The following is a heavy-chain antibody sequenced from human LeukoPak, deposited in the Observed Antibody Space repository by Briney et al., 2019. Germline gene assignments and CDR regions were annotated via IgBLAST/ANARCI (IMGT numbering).Heavy chain of an antibody. CDR3: ARRAGAYSHPYDS. J-gene: IGHJ4*02. CDR2: IYSGGST. Sequence: GGSLRLSCAASGLTVSSNSMSWVRQAPGKGLEGVSFIYSGGSTYYADSVKGRFTISRDNSKNTLYLQMNSLRADDTAVYYCARRAGAYSHPYDSWGQGTLVTVSS. CDR1: GLTVSSNS. D-gene: IGHD4/OR15-4a*01. V-gene: IGHV3-53*01.